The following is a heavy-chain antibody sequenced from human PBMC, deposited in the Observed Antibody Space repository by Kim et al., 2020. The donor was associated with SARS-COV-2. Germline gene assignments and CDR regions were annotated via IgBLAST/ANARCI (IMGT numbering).Heavy chain of an antibody. Sequence: SETLSLTCTVSGGSISSYYWSWIRQPPGKGLEWIGYIYYSGSTNYNPSLKSRVTISVDTSKNQFSLKLSSVTAADTAVYYCARESGEMATLTWGQGTLVTVSS. V-gene: IGHV4-59*01. CDR1: GGSISSYY. D-gene: IGHD2-15*01. CDR2: IYYSGST. CDR3: ARESGEMATLT. J-gene: IGHJ5*02.